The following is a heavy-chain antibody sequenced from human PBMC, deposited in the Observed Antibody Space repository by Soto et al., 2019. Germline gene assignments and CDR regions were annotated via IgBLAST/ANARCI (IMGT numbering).Heavy chain of an antibody. V-gene: IGHV6-1*01. CDR2: TYYRSKWYF. CDR3: ARGSWDDVSGHYYMDV. Sequence: PSQTLSLTCVISGDSVSSNSAGWNWIRQTPSRGLEWLGRTYYRSKWYFNYAVSVESRITINPDTSKNQFSLQLSSVTPDDTAVYYCARGSWDDVSGHYYMDVCGKGTTVTVSS. D-gene: IGHD1-1*01. CDR1: GDSVSSNSAG. J-gene: IGHJ6*03.